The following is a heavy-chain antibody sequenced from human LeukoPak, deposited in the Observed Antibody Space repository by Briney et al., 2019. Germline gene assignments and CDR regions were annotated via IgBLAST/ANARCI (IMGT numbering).Heavy chain of an antibody. J-gene: IGHJ4*02. V-gene: IGHV1-2*02. Sequence: ASVKVSCKASGYTFTSYGISWVRQAPGQGLEWMGWINPNSGGTNYAQKFQGRVTMTRDTSISTAYMELSRLRSDDTAVYYCARVVGGSYLNYWGQGTLVTVSS. CDR2: INPNSGGT. CDR3: ARVVGGSYLNY. D-gene: IGHD1-26*01. CDR1: GYTFTSYG.